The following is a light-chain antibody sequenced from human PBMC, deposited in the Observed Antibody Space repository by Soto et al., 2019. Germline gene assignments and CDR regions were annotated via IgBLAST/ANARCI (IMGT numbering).Light chain of an antibody. CDR3: CSYVYSSTYV. CDR2: EGS. J-gene: IGLJ1*01. CDR1: SSDVGSYNL. Sequence: QSVLTQPASVSGSPGQSITISCTGTSSDVGSYNLVSWCQQHPGKAPKLMIYEGSKRPSGVSNRFSGSKSGNTASLTISGLQAEDEADYYCCSYVYSSTYVFGTGTKVTVL. V-gene: IGLV2-23*01.